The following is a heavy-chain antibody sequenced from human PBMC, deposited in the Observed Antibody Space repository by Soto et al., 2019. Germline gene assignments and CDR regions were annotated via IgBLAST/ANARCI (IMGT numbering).Heavy chain of an antibody. CDR2: ISYDGSNK. CDR1: GFTFSSYA. Sequence: PVGSLRLSCAASGFTFSSYAMHWVRQAPGKGLEWVAVISYDGSNKYYADSVKGRFTISRDNSKNTLYLQMNSLRAEDTAVYYCARDLSTVTRSNWFDPWGQGTLVTVSS. CDR3: ARDLSTVTRSNWFDP. V-gene: IGHV3-30-3*01. D-gene: IGHD4-4*01. J-gene: IGHJ5*02.